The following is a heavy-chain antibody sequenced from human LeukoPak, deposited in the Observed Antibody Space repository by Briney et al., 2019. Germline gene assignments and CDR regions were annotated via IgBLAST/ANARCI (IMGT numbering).Heavy chain of an antibody. Sequence: SQTLSLTCAISGDSVSSNSATWSWIRQSPSRGLEWLGRTYYKSKWYHDYVVSVKSRITINLDTSRNQFSLQLNSVTPEDTAVYYCARSGTGGGNWFDPWGQESWSPSPQ. CDR2: TYYKSKWYH. J-gene: IGHJ5*02. CDR3: ARSGTGGGNWFDP. CDR1: GDSVSSNSAT. D-gene: IGHD2-8*02. V-gene: IGHV6-1*01.